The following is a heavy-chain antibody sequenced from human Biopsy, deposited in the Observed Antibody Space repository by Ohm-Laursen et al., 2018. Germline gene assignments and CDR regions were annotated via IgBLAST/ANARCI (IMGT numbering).Heavy chain of an antibody. J-gene: IGHJ5*02. D-gene: IGHD3-22*01. V-gene: IGHV4-39*01. CDR2: IFYRGST. Sequence: SDTLSLTCTVSGGSTSNNNYYWGWIRQPPGKGLEWIGSIFYRGSTHYKPSLKSRVNISVDTSKNQFSLKLNSVTAADTAAYYCARDYDTSGYYYVSWGQGTLVTVSS. CDR1: GGSTSNNNYY. CDR3: ARDYDTSGYYYVS.